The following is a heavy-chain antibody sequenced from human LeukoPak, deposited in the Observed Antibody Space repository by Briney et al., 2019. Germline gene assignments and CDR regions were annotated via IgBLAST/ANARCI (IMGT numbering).Heavy chain of an antibody. CDR3: AILGYCSSTSCYASYYYYYMDV. CDR2: LDPEHGKT. CDR1: GYTLNELS. D-gene: IGHD2-2*01. V-gene: IGHV1-24*01. Sequence: ASVKVSCKVSGYTLNELSMHWVRQAPGKGLEWMGSLDPEHGKTIYAQKFQGRVTITADESTSTAYMELSSLRSEDTAVYYCAILGYCSSTSCYASYYYYYMDVWGKGTTVTISS. J-gene: IGHJ6*03.